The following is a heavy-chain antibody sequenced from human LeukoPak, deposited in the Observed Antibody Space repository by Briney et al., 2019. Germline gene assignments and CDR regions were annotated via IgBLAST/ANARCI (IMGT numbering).Heavy chain of an antibody. D-gene: IGHD6-19*01. CDR2: IYSDGKT. V-gene: IGHV3-66*01. Sequence: PGGSLRLSCAASGFTVSSNYMSWVRQAPGKGLEWVSVIYSDGKTFYADSVKGRFTISRDTSKNTVYLQMNSLRAEDTAVYYCAKDDRQWLVRFLDYWGQGTLVTVSS. J-gene: IGHJ4*02. CDR1: GFTVSSNY. CDR3: AKDDRQWLVRFLDY.